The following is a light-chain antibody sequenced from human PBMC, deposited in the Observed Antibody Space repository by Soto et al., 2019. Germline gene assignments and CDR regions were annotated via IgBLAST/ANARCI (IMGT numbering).Light chain of an antibody. CDR2: DAS. Sequence: EIVLTQSPATLSCSPGERATLSCRASQSVSSYLAWYQQKPGQAPRLLIYDASNRATGIPARFSGSGSGTDFTLTISSLEPEDFAVYYCQQYSSSRTFGQGTKVDIK. CDR1: QSVSSY. V-gene: IGKV3-11*01. J-gene: IGKJ1*01. CDR3: QQYSSSRT.